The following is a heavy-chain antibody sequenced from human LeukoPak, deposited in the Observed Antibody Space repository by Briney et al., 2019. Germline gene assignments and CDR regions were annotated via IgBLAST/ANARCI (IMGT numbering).Heavy chain of an antibody. J-gene: IGHJ4*02. CDR2: ISGSGGTT. Sequence: GGSLRLSCAASGFTFSSYWMSWVRQAPGKGLEWVSAISGSGGTTYYADSVKGRFTISRDNSKSTLYLQMNSLRAEDTAVYYCAKEKSLEFDYWGQGTLVTVSS. V-gene: IGHV3-23*01. D-gene: IGHD1-1*01. CDR1: GFTFSSYW. CDR3: AKEKSLEFDY.